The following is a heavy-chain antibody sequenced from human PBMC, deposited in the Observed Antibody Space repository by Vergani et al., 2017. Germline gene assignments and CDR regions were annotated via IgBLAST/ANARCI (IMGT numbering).Heavy chain of an antibody. D-gene: IGHD4-17*01. J-gene: IGHJ4*02. CDR3: ARAGNYYGDYPEIN. CDR2: IIPILGIA. Sequence: QVQLMQSGAEVKKPGSSVKVSCKASGGTFSSYTISWVRQAPGQGLEWMGRIIPILGIANYAQKFQGRVTITADKSTSTAYMELSSLRSEDTAVYYCARAGNYYGDYPEINWGQGTLVTVSS. CDR1: GGTFSSYT. V-gene: IGHV1-69*02.